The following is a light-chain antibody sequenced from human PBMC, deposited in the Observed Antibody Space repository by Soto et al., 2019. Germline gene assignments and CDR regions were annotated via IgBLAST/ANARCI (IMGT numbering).Light chain of an antibody. CDR1: SSDVGGYNF. J-gene: IGLJ2*01. V-gene: IGLV2-8*01. CDR2: EVS. CDR3: SSYAGSNIVV. Sequence: QSALTQPPSASGSPGQSVTLSCTGTSSDVGGYNFVSWYQQHPGKAPKLMIYEVSERHSGVPDRFSGSKSGNTASLTVSGLQAEDEADYYCSSYAGSNIVVFGGGTKLTVL.